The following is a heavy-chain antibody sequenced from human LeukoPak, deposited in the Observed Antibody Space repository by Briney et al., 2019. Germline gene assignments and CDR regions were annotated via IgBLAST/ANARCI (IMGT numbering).Heavy chain of an antibody. Sequence: ASVKVSCTASGYTFTSYDINWVRQATGQGLEWMGWMNPNSGNTGYAQKFQGRVTITRNTSISTAYMELSSLRSDDTAVYYCGRGVNLYYYYYMDVWGKGTTVTVSS. V-gene: IGHV1-8*03. J-gene: IGHJ6*03. CDR1: GYTFTSYD. D-gene: IGHD1-14*01. CDR2: MNPNSGNT. CDR3: GRGVNLYYYYYMDV.